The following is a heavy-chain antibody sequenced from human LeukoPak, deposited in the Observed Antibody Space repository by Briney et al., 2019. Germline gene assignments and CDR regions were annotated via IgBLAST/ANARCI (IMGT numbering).Heavy chain of an antibody. J-gene: IGHJ4*02. V-gene: IGHV4-39*01. CDR1: GGSISNTGDY. D-gene: IGHD3-22*01. Sequence: SETLSLPCTVSGGSISNTGDYWGWIRQSPGKGLEWIGTISHSGTTYSNPSLTGRVTISADTSKNQFSLRLTSVTAAETAVYFCARHTSIIVINSWGQGTLVSVSS. CDR2: ISHSGTT. CDR3: ARHTSIIVINS.